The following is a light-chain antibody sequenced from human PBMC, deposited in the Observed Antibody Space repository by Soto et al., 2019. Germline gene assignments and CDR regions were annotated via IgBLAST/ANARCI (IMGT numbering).Light chain of an antibody. CDR1: QSVRSS. J-gene: IGKJ1*01. CDR3: QQRSNWPGT. V-gene: IGKV3-11*01. Sequence: EIVLIQSPATLSLSPGERATLSCRASQSVRSSLAWYQQQPGQAPRLLIYDASNRATGIPARFSGSGSGTDFTLTISSLEPKDFAVYYCQQRSNWPGTFGQGTKVDIK. CDR2: DAS.